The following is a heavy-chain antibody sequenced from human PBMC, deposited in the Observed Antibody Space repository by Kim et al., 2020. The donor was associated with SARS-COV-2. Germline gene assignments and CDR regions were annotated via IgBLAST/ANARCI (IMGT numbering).Heavy chain of an antibody. D-gene: IGHD3-10*01. J-gene: IGHJ4*02. Sequence: GGSLRLSCAASGFTFDDYAMHWVRQAPGKGLEWVSGISWNSGSIGYADSVKGRFTISRDNAKNSLYLQMNSLRAEDTALYYCAMGDGSGSYYNGDFDYWGQGTLVTVSS. V-gene: IGHV3-9*01. CDR2: ISWNSGSI. CDR3: AMGDGSGSYYNGDFDY. CDR1: GFTFDDYA.